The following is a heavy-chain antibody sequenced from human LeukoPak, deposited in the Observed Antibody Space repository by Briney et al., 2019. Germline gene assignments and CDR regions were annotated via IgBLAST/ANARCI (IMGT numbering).Heavy chain of an antibody. CDR3: ATVSSYYYGSGSYPFDY. Sequence: PSETLSLTCTVSGGSISSGDYYWSWIRQPPGKGLEWIGYIYYSGSTYYNPSLKSRVTISVDTPKNQFSLKLSSVTAADTAVYYCATVSSYYYGSGSYPFDYWGQGTLVTVSS. CDR2: IYYSGST. CDR1: GGSISSGDYY. D-gene: IGHD3-10*01. J-gene: IGHJ4*02. V-gene: IGHV4-30-4*01.